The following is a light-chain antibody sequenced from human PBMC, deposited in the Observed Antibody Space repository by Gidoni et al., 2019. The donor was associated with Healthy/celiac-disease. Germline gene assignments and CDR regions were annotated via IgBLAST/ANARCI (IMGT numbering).Light chain of an antibody. J-gene: IGKJ2*01. CDR3: QQSYSTPYT. CDR2: AAS. Sequence: DIQRTQTPSSLSPSVGDRVTITCRARQSISSYLNWYQQKPGKAPKLLIYAASSLQSGVPSRFSGSGSGTDFTLTISSLQPEDFATYYCQQSYSTPYTFGQGTQLEIK. CDR1: QSISSY. V-gene: IGKV1-39*01.